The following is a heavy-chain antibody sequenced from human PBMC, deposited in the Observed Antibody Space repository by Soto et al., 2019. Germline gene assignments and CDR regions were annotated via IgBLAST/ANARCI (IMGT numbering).Heavy chain of an antibody. Sequence: SETLSLTCAVYGGSFSGYYWSWIRQPPGKGLEWIGEINHSGSTNYNPSLKSRVTISVDTSKNQFSLKLSSVTAADTAVYYCARSSSRIFGVPWDWFDPWGQGTLVTVSS. CDR1: GGSFSGYY. V-gene: IGHV4-34*01. J-gene: IGHJ5*02. CDR3: ARSSSRIFGVPWDWFDP. D-gene: IGHD3-3*01. CDR2: INHSGST.